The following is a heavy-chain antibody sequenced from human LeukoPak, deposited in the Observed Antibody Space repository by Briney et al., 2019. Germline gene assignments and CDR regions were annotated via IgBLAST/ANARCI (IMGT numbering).Heavy chain of an antibody. CDR3: AREFDSSRHFDC. Sequence: SQTLSLTCTVSGGSISSGTYYWSWIRQPAGKGLEWIGRIHTSGGINYNPSLESRVTMSVDTSKSQFSLNLSSVTAADTAVYYCAREFDSSRHFDCRGQGTLVTVSS. CDR2: IHTSGGI. V-gene: IGHV4-61*02. J-gene: IGHJ4*02. D-gene: IGHD6-13*01. CDR1: GGSISSGTYY.